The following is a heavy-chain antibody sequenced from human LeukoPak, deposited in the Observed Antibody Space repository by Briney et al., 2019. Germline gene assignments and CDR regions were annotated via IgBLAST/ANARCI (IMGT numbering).Heavy chain of an antibody. CDR1: GFTFSSYW. J-gene: IGHJ4*02. Sequence: PGGSLRLSCAASGFTFSSYWMSWVRQAPGKGLEWVAIIKQDGSEKYYVDSVKGRLTISRDNAKNSLYLQMNSLRGEDTAVYYCAKDPKVKYDFWSGYYPDWGQGTLVTVSS. CDR2: IKQDGSEK. CDR3: AKDPKVKYDFWSGYYPD. D-gene: IGHD3-3*01. V-gene: IGHV3-7*01.